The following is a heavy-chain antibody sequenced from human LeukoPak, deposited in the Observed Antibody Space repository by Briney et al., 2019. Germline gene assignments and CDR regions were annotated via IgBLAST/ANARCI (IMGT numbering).Heavy chain of an antibody. CDR1: GFTFSSYG. D-gene: IGHD3-22*01. V-gene: IGHV3-33*06. Sequence: GGSLRLSCAASGFTFSSYGMHWVRQAPGKGLEWVAVIWDDGSNKYYADSVKGRFTISRDNSKNTLYLQMNSLRAEDTAVYYCAKDGTIGYYYDSSGVLYYFDYWGQGTLVTVSS. CDR2: IWDDGSNK. J-gene: IGHJ4*02. CDR3: AKDGTIGYYYDSSGVLYYFDY.